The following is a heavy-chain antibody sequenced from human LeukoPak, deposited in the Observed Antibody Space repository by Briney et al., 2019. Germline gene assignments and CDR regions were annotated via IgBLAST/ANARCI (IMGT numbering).Heavy chain of an antibody. CDR2: IRSKAYGGTT. CDR3: TRFTIFGVVNPRDYYYYYYMDV. V-gene: IGHV3-49*04. Sequence: GGSLRLSCTASGFTFGDYAMSWVRQAPGKGLEGVGFIRSKAYGGTTGYAASVKGRFTISRDDSKSIAYLQMNSLKTEDTAVYYCTRFTIFGVVNPRDYYYYYYMDVWGKGTTVTVSS. D-gene: IGHD3-3*01. J-gene: IGHJ6*03. CDR1: GFTFGDYA.